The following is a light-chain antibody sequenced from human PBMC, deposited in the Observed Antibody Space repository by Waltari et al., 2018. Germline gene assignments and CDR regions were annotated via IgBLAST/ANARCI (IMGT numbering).Light chain of an antibody. Sequence: EIVMTQSPLSLSVTPGEPASISCSSSQSRLHSNAYNYLDWYLQKPGQSPPLLIYLGTSRASGVPARFSGSGSGTDFTLRISRVEPEDVGFYYCMQALQTPPTFGGGTKVEIK. CDR2: LGT. CDR3: MQALQTPPT. V-gene: IGKV2-28*01. J-gene: IGKJ4*01. CDR1: QSRLHSNAYNY.